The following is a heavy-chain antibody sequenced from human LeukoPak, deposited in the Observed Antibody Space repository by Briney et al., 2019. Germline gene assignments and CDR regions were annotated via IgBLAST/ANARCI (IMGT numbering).Heavy chain of an antibody. CDR3: ARGVYVWGSYRRAEYFQH. D-gene: IGHD3-16*02. J-gene: IGHJ1*01. CDR2: IYYSGST. V-gene: IGHV4-39*01. CDR1: GGSISSSSYY. Sequence: SETLSLTCTVSGGSISSSSYYWGWIRQPPGKGLEWIGRIYYSGSTYYNPSLKSRVTISVDTSKNQFSLKLSSVTAADTAVYYCARGVYVWGSYRRAEYFQHWGQGTLVTVSS.